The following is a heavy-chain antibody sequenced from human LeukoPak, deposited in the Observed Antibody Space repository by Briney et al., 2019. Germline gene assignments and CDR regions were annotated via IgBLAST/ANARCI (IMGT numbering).Heavy chain of an antibody. J-gene: IGHJ4*02. CDR2: MNQDGSEK. CDR3: ARGGSI. Sequence: HAGGSLRLSCAASGFTFSSYWMSWVRQAPGKGLEWVANMNQDGSEKYYVDSVRGRFTISRDNAKNSLYLQMSSLRVEDTAVYYCARGGSIGGQGTLVTVSS. CDR1: GFTFSSYW. D-gene: IGHD1-26*01. V-gene: IGHV3-7*01.